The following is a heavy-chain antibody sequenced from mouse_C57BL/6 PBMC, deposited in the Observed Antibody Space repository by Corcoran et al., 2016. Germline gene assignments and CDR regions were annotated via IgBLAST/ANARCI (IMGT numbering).Heavy chain of an antibody. CDR3: ARVIYYGNYCDY. Sequence: QVQLKQSGAELVRPGASVKLSCKASGYTFTDYYINWVKQRPGQGLEWIARIYPGSGNTYYNEKFKGKATLTAEKSSSTAYMKLSSLTSEDSAVYFCARVIYYGNYCDYWGQGTTLTVSS. CDR1: GYTFTDYY. V-gene: IGHV1-76*01. CDR2: IYPGSGNT. J-gene: IGHJ2*01. D-gene: IGHD2-1*01.